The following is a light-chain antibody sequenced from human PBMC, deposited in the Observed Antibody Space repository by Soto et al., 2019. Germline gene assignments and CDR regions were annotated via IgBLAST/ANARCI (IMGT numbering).Light chain of an antibody. CDR3: QQGGT. J-gene: IGKJ5*01. Sequence: DIQMTQSPSTLSVSVGDRVTITCRASQTISSWLAWYQQKPGKAPKLLIYKASTLKSGVPSRFSGSGSGTEFTLTISSLQPDDFATYYCQQGGTFGQGTRLEIK. V-gene: IGKV1-5*03. CDR1: QTISSW. CDR2: KAS.